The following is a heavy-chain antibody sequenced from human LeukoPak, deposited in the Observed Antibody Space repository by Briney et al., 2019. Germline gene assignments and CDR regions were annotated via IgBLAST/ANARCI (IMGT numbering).Heavy chain of an antibody. V-gene: IGHV4-39*01. Sequence: SETLSLTCTVSGGSISSSSYYWGWIRQPPGKGLEWIGSIYYSGSTYYNPSLKSRVTISVDTSKNQFSLKLSSVTAADTAVYYCARHGSSGRVVLAGPSNVWGQGTTVTVSS. J-gene: IGHJ6*02. D-gene: IGHD6-19*01. CDR2: IYYSGST. CDR1: GGSISSSSYY. CDR3: ARHGSSGRVVLAGPSNV.